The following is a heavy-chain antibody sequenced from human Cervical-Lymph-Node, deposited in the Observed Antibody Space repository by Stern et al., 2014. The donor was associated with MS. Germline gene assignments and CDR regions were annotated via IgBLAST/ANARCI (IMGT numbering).Heavy chain of an antibody. Sequence: EVQLVESGGGLVQPGGSLRLSCAGSGFTLRNFAMTWIRQAPGKGLEWVSGSGSDGGTHYAESVKGRFTISRDNSKNMLYLQMDRLTVEDTAVYFCGKDLHYWTADSWGQGTLVTVSS. V-gene: IGHV3-23*04. J-gene: IGHJ4*02. D-gene: IGHD1-1*01. CDR2: SGSDGGT. CDR1: GFTLRNFA. CDR3: GKDLHYWTADS.